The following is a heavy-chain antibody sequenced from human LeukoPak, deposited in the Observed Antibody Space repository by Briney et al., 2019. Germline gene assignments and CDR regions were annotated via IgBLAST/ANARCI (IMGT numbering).Heavy chain of an antibody. D-gene: IGHD1-26*01. CDR3: ARDEGGSYFPLPSGY. CDR2: ISAYNGNT. V-gene: IGHV1-18*01. Sequence: GASVKVSCKASGYTFTSYGISWVRQAPGQGLEWMGWISAYNGNTNYAQKLQGRVTMTTDTSTSTAYMELRSLRSDDTAVYYCARDEGGSYFPLPSGYWGQGTLVTVSS. J-gene: IGHJ4*02. CDR1: GYTFTSYG.